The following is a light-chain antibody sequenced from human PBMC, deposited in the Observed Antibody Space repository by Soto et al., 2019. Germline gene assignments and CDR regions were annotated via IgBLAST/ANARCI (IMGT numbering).Light chain of an antibody. Sequence: EIVLTQSPGTLSLSPGERATLSCRASQSVSSNYLAWYQQKPGQAPKLLIYGASIRATGVPDRFSGSGSGPDFSLTINRLEPEDFAVYFCQHYVNSPLTFGQGTKVEVK. CDR3: QHYVNSPLT. CDR2: GAS. CDR1: QSVSSNY. J-gene: IGKJ1*01. V-gene: IGKV3-20*01.